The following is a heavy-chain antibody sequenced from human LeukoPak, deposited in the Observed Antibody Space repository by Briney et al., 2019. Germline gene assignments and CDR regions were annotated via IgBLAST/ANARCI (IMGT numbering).Heavy chain of an antibody. CDR3: AARPPIIVRGPFDY. CDR2: ISSGSRNT. J-gene: IGHJ4*02. Sequence: PGGSLRLSCAASGFTFSTYSMNWVRQAPGKGLEWVSYISSGSRNTNYADSVKGRFTISKDNSKNTLFLRINGLRADDTAVYYCAARPPIIVRGPFDYWGQGTLVTVSS. D-gene: IGHD2/OR15-2a*01. CDR1: GFTFSTYS. V-gene: IGHV3-48*01.